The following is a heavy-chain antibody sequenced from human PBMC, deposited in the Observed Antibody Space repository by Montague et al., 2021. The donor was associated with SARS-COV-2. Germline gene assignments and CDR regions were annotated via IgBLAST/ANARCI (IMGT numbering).Heavy chain of an antibody. CDR3: ARGVPLGYDFWIGYPEVGDFAS. V-gene: IGHV4-39*01. CDR2: IYYSGST. J-gene: IGHJ4*02. D-gene: IGHD3-3*01. Sequence: SETLSLTCTVSGGSISSSSYYWGWIRKPPGKGLEWIGCIYYSGSTYYNPSLKSRVTISVDTSKNQFSLKLSSVTAADTAVYYCARGVPLGYDFWIGYPEVGDFASWGQGTLVTVSS. CDR1: GGSISSSSYY.